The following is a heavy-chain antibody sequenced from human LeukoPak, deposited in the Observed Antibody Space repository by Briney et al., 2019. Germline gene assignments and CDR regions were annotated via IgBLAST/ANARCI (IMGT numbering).Heavy chain of an antibody. CDR2: IIPIFGTA. Sequence: SVKVSCKASGGTFSSYAISWVRQAPGQGLEWMGGIIPIFGTANYAQKFQGRVTITADESTSTAYMELSSLRSEDTAVYYCARPSAPYYYDSSGWGYAFDIWGQGTMVTVSS. CDR3: ARPSAPYYYDSSGWGYAFDI. D-gene: IGHD3-22*01. CDR1: GGTFSSYA. V-gene: IGHV1-69*13. J-gene: IGHJ3*02.